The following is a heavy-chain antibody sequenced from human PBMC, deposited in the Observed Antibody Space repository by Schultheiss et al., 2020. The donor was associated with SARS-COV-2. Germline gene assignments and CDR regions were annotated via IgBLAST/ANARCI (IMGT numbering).Heavy chain of an antibody. V-gene: IGHV4-59*08. Sequence: SETLSLTCTVSGGSISSYYWSWIRQPPGKGLEWIGYIYYSGSTYYNPSLKSRVTISVDTSKNQFSLKLSSVTAADTAVYYCARQEGGYYPAEYFQHWGQGTLVTVSS. CDR2: IYYSGST. J-gene: IGHJ1*01. CDR3: ARQEGGYYPAEYFQH. D-gene: IGHD3-22*01. CDR1: GGSISSYY.